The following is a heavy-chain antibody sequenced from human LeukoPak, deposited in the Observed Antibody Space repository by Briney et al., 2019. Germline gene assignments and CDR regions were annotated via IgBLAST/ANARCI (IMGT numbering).Heavy chain of an antibody. J-gene: IGHJ6*03. CDR3: ARDSEYSSSWGKQYYYYYYMDV. V-gene: IGHV1-2*02. CDR2: INPNSGGT. CDR1: GYTFTGYY. D-gene: IGHD6-13*01. Sequence: GASVKVSCKASGYTFTGYYMHWVRQAPGQGLEWMGWINPNSGGTNYAQKFQGRVTMTRDTSISTAYMELSRLRSDDTAVYYCARDSEYSSSWGKQYYYYYYMDVWGKGTTVTVSS.